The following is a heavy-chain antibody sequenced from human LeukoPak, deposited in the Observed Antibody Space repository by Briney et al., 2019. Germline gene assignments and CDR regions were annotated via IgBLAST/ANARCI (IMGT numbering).Heavy chain of an antibody. D-gene: IGHD4-17*01. CDR2: ISYDGSNK. V-gene: IGHV3-30*03. CDR3: ASDMSTVTNSPYN. Sequence: GGSLRLSCAASGFTFSSYGMHWVRQAPGKGLEWVAVISYDGSNKYYADSVKGRFTISRDNSKNTLYLQMNSLRAEDTAVYYCASDMSTVTNSPYNWGQGTLVTVSS. CDR1: GFTFSSYG. J-gene: IGHJ4*02.